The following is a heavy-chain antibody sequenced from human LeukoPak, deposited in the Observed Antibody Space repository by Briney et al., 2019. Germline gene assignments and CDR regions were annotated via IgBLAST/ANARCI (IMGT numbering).Heavy chain of an antibody. D-gene: IGHD7-27*01. J-gene: IGHJ4*02. CDR3: ASRKLGNDY. CDR2: KDYSGST. CDR1: GGSISRYY. V-gene: IGHV4-59*01. Sequence: SETLSLTCTVSGGSISRYYWSWIRQPPGKGLEWIGYKDYSGSTNYYRSLKSRVTISVETSKNQFSLKLSSVTAADTAVYYCASRKLGNDYWGQGTLVTVSS.